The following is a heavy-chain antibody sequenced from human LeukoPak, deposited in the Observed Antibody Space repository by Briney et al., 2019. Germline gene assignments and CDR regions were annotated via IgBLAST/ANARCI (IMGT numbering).Heavy chain of an antibody. CDR2: ISSSSSTI. D-gene: IGHD2-2*01. V-gene: IGHV3-48*04. J-gene: IGHJ4*02. CDR1: GFTFSSYS. Sequence: GGSLRLSCAASGFTFSSYSVNWVRQAPGKGLEWVSYISSSSSTIYYADSVKGRFTISRDNAKNSLYLQMNSLRAEDTAVYYCARQTLEVPAALDPFDYWGQGTLVTVSS. CDR3: ARQTLEVPAALDPFDY.